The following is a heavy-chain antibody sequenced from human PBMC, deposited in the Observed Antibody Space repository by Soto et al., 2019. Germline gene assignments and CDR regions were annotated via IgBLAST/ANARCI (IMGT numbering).Heavy chain of an antibody. CDR1: GGSISSSSYY. J-gene: IGHJ3*02. D-gene: IGHD2-2*01. Sequence: SETLSLTCTVSGGSISSSSYYWGWIRQPPGKGLEWIGSIYYSGSTYYNPSLKSRVTISVDTSKNQFSLKLSSVTAADMAVYYCARRIVVVPAAADVFDIWGQGTMVTVSS. V-gene: IGHV4-39*01. CDR3: ARRIVVVPAAADVFDI. CDR2: IYYSGST.